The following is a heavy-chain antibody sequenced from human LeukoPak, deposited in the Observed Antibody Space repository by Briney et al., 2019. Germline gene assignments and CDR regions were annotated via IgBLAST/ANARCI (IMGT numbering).Heavy chain of an antibody. D-gene: IGHD5-18*01. Sequence: GGSLRLSCAASGFTFDDYGMSWVRHAPGKGLEWVSSISSSSSYIYYADSVKGRFTISRDNAKNSLYLQMNSLRAEDTAVYYCARDKSGYSYGNPKKNYYYYMDVWGKGTTVTVSS. J-gene: IGHJ6*03. CDR2: ISSSSSYI. V-gene: IGHV3-21*01. CDR3: ARDKSGYSYGNPKKNYYYYMDV. CDR1: GFTFDDYG.